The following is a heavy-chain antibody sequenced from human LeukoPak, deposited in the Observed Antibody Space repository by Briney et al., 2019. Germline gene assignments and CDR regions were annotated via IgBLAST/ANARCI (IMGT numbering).Heavy chain of an antibody. J-gene: IGHJ4*02. CDR2: ISGSGGST. V-gene: IGHV3-23*01. Sequence: PGGSLRLSCAASGFTFSSYAMSWVRQAPGKGLEWVSAISGSGGSTYYADSVKGRFTISRDNSKNTLYLQMNSLRAEDTAVYYCAKGHVLLWFGESNYFDYWGQGTLVTVSS. D-gene: IGHD3-10*01. CDR1: GFTFSSYA. CDR3: AKGHVLLWFGESNYFDY.